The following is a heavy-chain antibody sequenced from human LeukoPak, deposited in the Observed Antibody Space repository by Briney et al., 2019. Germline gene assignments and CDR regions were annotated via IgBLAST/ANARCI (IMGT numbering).Heavy chain of an antibody. J-gene: IGHJ6*03. V-gene: IGHV4-4*07. D-gene: IGHD3-10*01. Sequence: PSETLSLTCTVSGGSISSYCWSWIRQPAGKGLEWIGRIYISRSTNYNPSLKSRVTMSVDTSKNQFSLKLSSVTAADTAVYYCARGTAYYYGSGSTPPYYMDVWGKGTTVTVSS. CDR1: GGSISSYC. CDR3: ARGTAYYYGSGSTPPYYMDV. CDR2: IYISRST.